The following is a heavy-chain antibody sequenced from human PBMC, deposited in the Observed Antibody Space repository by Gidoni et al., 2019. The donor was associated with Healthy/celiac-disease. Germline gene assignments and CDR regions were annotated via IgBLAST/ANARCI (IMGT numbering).Heavy chain of an antibody. D-gene: IGHD2-15*01. Sequence: QVQLVESGGGVVQPGRSLRLSCDASGFTFSSYGMPWVRQAPGKGLEWVAVIWYDGSNKYYADSVKGRFTISRDNSKNTLYLQMNSLRAEDTAVYYCAREYCSGGSCYSGSFDYWGQGTLVTVSS. CDR3: AREYCSGGSCYSGSFDY. CDR2: IWYDGSNK. J-gene: IGHJ4*02. CDR1: GFTFSSYG. V-gene: IGHV3-33*01.